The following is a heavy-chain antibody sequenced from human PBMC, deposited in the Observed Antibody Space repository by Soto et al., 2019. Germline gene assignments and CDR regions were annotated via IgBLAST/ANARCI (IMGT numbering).Heavy chain of an antibody. CDR3: ARERITIFGVAVGPSFDY. V-gene: IGHV4-34*01. CDR2: INHSGST. J-gene: IGHJ4*02. D-gene: IGHD3-3*01. CDR1: GGSFSGYY. Sequence: QVQLQQWGAGLLKPSETLSLTCAVYGGSFSGYYWSWIRQPPGKGLEWMGEINHSGSTNYNPSLKSRVTISVDTSKNQFSLKLSSVTAADTAVYYCARERITIFGVAVGPSFDYWGQGTLVTVSS.